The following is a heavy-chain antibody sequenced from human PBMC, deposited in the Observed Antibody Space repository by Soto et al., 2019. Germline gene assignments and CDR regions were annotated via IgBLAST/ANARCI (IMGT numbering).Heavy chain of an antibody. CDR3: AKSSYSSYHY. Sequence: GGSLRLSCAASGFTFGNYGMHWVRQAPGKGLEWVAVIWFDGNKQHYADSVKGRFTISRDNSQNTLYVQMTSLRAEDTAVYYCAKSSYSSYHYWGQGTLVTVSS. CDR1: GFTFGNYG. J-gene: IGHJ4*02. V-gene: IGHV3-33*06. CDR2: IWFDGNKQ. D-gene: IGHD6-6*01.